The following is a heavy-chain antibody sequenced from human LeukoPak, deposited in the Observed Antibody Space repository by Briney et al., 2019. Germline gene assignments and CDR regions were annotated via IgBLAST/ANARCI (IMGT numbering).Heavy chain of an antibody. CDR1: GYTFTGYY. Sequence: ASVKVSCKASGYTFTGYYMHWVRQAPGQGLEWMGWINPNSGGTNYAQKFQGWVTMARDTSISTAYMELSRLRSDDTAVYYCARGDYYDSSGLDYWGQGTLVTVSS. CDR3: ARGDYYDSSGLDY. CDR2: INPNSGGT. V-gene: IGHV1-2*04. J-gene: IGHJ4*02. D-gene: IGHD3-22*01.